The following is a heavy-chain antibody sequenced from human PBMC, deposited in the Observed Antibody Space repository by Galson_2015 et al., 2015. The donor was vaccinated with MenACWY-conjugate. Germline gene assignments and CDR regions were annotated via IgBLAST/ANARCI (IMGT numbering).Heavy chain of an antibody. Sequence: SLRLSCAASGFTFSDYWMHWVRQVPGKGLVWVSRIDRDGSRPTYADSVKGRFTISRDNAKKTLYLQMDSLRDEDTAMYFCARDRKGLIASLPSNYFDPWGQGTQVTVSS. J-gene: IGHJ5*02. CDR3: ARDRKGLIASLPSNYFDP. CDR2: IDRDGSRP. V-gene: IGHV3-74*01. D-gene: IGHD6-6*01. CDR1: GFTFSDYW.